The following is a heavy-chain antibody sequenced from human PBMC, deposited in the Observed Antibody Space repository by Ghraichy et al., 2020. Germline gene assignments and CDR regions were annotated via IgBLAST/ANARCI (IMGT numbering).Heavy chain of an antibody. CDR3: ARDYGLDYALGY. J-gene: IGHJ4*02. Sequence: GESLNISCAASGFTFSNYRMIWVRQAPGKGLEWVSYISSSSGTIYYADSVKGRFTISRDNAKNSLYLQMNSLRDEDTAVYYCARDYGLDYALGYWGQGTLVTVSS. V-gene: IGHV3-48*02. CDR1: GFTFSNYR. CDR2: ISSSSGTI. D-gene: IGHD4-17*01.